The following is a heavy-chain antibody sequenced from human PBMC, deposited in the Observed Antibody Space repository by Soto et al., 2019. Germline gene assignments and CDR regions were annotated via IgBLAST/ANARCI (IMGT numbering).Heavy chain of an antibody. Sequence: PSETLSLTCTVSGASVSSGSYYWSWIRRPPGKGLEWIGYIYYSGDTNYNPSLKSRVTISADTSKNQFSLKLSSVTAADTAVYYCAREGPSRYNYGLDYWGHGTLVTVSS. V-gene: IGHV4-61*01. CDR3: AREGPSRYNYGLDY. D-gene: IGHD5-18*01. CDR1: GASVSSGSYY. CDR2: IYYSGDT. J-gene: IGHJ4*01.